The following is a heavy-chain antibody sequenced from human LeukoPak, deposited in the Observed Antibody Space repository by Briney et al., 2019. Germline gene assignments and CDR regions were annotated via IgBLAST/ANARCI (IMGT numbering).Heavy chain of an antibody. J-gene: IGHJ4*02. CDR1: GFTFSSYA. D-gene: IGHD6-13*01. Sequence: GGSLRLSCAASGFTFSSYAMSWVRQAPGKGLEWVSTISGSGGSTYYADSVKGRFTISRDNSKNTLYLQMNSLRAEDTAVYYCAKDGHSSSWYDFDYWGQGTLVTVSS. V-gene: IGHV3-23*01. CDR2: ISGSGGST. CDR3: AKDGHSSSWYDFDY.